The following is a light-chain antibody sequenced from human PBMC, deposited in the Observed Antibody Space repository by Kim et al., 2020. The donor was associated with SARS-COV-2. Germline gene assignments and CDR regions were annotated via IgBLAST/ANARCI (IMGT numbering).Light chain of an antibody. Sequence: SSELTQDPAVSVALGQTVRITCQGDSLRTYYASWYQQKPGQAPILVIYGKNKRPSGIPDRFSGSSSGNTASLTVTGAQAGDEADYYCNSRDKSGDHVVCG. CDR1: SLRTYY. J-gene: IGLJ2*01. CDR3: NSRDKSGDHVV. V-gene: IGLV3-19*01. CDR2: GKN.